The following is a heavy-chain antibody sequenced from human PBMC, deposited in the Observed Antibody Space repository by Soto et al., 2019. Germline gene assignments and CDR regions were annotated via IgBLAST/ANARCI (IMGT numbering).Heavy chain of an antibody. V-gene: IGHV3-23*01. CDR2: ISTTGRGT. D-gene: IGHD1-1*01. CDR1: GFTFSSHV. J-gene: IGHJ4*02. Sequence: EVQLLESGGGLVQPGGSLRLSCAASGFTFSSHVMTWVRQTPGKGLEWVSAISTTGRGTYYADSVKGRFTNSRDNSKSTLFLQMRSLRAEDTAVYYCAKIFDNYTRGFDYWGQGTLVSVAS. CDR3: AKIFDNYTRGFDY.